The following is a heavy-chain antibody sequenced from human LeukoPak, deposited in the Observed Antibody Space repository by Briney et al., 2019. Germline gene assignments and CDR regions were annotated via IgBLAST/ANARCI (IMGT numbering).Heavy chain of an antibody. Sequence: PSETLSLTCTVSGGSISSYYWSWIRQPPGKGLECIGYIYYSGSTNYNPSLKSRVTISVDTSKNQFSLKLSSVTAADTAVYYCARAGGWYFDLWRRGTLVTVSS. V-gene: IGHV4-59*01. J-gene: IGHJ2*01. CDR1: GGSISSYY. D-gene: IGHD3-16*01. CDR2: IYYSGST. CDR3: ARAGGWYFDL.